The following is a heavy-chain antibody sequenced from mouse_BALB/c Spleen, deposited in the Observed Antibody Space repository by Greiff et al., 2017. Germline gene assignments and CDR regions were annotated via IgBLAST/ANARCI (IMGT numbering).Heavy chain of an antibody. CDR3: ARNYDYDGGAWFAY. CDR1: GFTFSDYG. J-gene: IGHJ3*01. CDR2: ISNLAYSS. V-gene: IGHV5-15*02. D-gene: IGHD2-4*01. Sequence: EVKLMESGGGLVQPGGSRKLSCAASGFTFSDYGMAWVRQAPGKGPEWVAFISNLAYSSYYADTVTGRFTISRENAKNTLYLEMSSLRSEDTAMYYCARNYDYDGGAWFAYWGQGTLVTVSA.